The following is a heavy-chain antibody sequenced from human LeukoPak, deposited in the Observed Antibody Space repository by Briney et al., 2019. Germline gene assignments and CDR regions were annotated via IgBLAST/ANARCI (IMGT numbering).Heavy chain of an antibody. D-gene: IGHD4-17*01. CDR2: ISYGGNNK. J-gene: IGHJ4*02. CDR3: AKADYGDFTFDY. CDR1: GFTFSHYG. V-gene: IGHV3-30*18. Sequence: PGGSPRLSCVASGFTFSHYGMHWVRQAPGKGLEWVALISYGGNNKYYSDSVKGRFTISRDNSRNTLYLQMNSLRGDDTAVYYCAKADYGDFTFDYWGQGTLVTVSS.